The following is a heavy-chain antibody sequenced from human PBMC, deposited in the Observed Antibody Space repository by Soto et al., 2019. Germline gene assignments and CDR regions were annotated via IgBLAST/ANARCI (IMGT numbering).Heavy chain of an antibody. D-gene: IGHD1-1*01. V-gene: IGHV3-48*02. CDR2: ISSSSSSI. Sequence: LRLSCAASGFTFSSYSMNWVRQAPGKGLEWVSYISSSSSSIYYADSVKGRFTISRDNAKNSLYLQMNSLRDEDTAVYYCAKERGRNRNFAMDVWGQGTSVTVSS. J-gene: IGHJ6*02. CDR3: AKERGRNRNFAMDV. CDR1: GFTFSSYS.